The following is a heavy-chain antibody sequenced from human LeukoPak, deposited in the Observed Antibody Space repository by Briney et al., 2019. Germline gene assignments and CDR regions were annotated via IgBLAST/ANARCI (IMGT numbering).Heavy chain of an antibody. CDR2: IYGNDET. CDR1: GFSLTTNAVG. D-gene: IGHD3-16*01. CDR3: AHDSPGNYGFDY. Sequence: SGPTLVKPTQTLTLTFTFSGFSLTTNAVGVAWIRQPPGRALHWLALIYGNDETRFSPSLKSRLTITKDTSDNQVVLTMTTMDPVDTATYFCAHDSPGNYGFDYWGQGTLVTVSS. V-gene: IGHV2-5*01. J-gene: IGHJ4*02.